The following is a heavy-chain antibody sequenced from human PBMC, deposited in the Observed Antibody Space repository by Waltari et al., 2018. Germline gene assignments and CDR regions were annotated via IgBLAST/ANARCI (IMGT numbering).Heavy chain of an antibody. V-gene: IGHV4-39*07. J-gene: IGHJ5*02. CDR2: IYYSGST. CDR1: GGSISSSSYY. D-gene: IGHD3-3*01. Sequence: QLQLQESGPGLVKPSETLSLTCPVSGGSISSSSYYWGWIRQPPGKGLEWIGSIYYSGSTYYNPSLKSRVTISVDTSKNQFSLKLSSVTAADTAVYYCARGGYDFWSGTRGREEWFDPWGQGTLVTVSS. CDR3: ARGGYDFWSGTRGREEWFDP.